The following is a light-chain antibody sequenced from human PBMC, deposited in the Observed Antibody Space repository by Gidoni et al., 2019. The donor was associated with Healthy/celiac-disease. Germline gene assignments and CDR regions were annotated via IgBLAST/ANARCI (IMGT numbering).Light chain of an antibody. Sequence: QSVLTQPPSVSGAPGPRVTSPCTGRSSNNGAGYDVHWYQQLPGTAPKLLIYGNSNRPSGVPDRFSGSKSGTSASLAITGLQAEDEADYYCQSYDSSLSGYVFGTGTKVTVL. CDR2: GNS. CDR3: QSYDSSLSGYV. CDR1: SSNNGAGYD. V-gene: IGLV1-40*01. J-gene: IGLJ1*01.